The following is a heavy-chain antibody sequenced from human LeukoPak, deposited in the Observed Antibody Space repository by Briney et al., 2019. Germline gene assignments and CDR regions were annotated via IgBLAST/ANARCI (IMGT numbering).Heavy chain of an antibody. J-gene: IGHJ4*02. V-gene: IGHV3-30*09. CDR1: GFTFSSYA. CDR3: ARETRDIVVEGAYGRHFDY. CDR2: ISYDGSNK. Sequence: GGSLRLSCAASGFTFSSYAMHWVRQAPGKGLEWVAVISYDGSNKYYADSVKGRFAISRDNSKNTLYLQMNSLRAEDTAVYYCARETRDIVVEGAYGRHFDYWGQGTLVTVSS. D-gene: IGHD2-2*01.